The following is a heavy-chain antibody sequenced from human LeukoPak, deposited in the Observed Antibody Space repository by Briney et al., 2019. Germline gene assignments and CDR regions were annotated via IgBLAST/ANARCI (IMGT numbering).Heavy chain of an antibody. CDR1: GFTFSSYA. CDR2: IRGSGDSS. D-gene: IGHD6-13*01. Sequence: GGSLRLSCAAAGFTFSSYAMTWVRQAPGKGLEWVSSIRGSGDSSYYADSVKGRFTISRDNSKSTLFLQMNSLRVEDTAVYYCAREKRLQLVRGLDAFDIWGQGTMVTVSS. CDR3: AREKRLQLVRGLDAFDI. V-gene: IGHV3-23*01. J-gene: IGHJ3*02.